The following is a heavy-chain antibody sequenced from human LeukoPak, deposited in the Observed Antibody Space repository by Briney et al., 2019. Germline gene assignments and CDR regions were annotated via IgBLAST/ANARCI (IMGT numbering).Heavy chain of an antibody. D-gene: IGHD1-26*01. J-gene: IGHJ4*02. CDR1: GGSISSYY. CDR3: ARDSGGIDY. CDR2: IYYSGST. V-gene: IGHV4-59*01. Sequence: PSETLSLTCTVSGGSISSYYRSWIRQPPGKGLEWIGYIYYSGSTNYNPSLKSRVTISVDTSKNQFSLKLSSVTAADTAVYYCARDSGGIDYWGQGTLVTVSS.